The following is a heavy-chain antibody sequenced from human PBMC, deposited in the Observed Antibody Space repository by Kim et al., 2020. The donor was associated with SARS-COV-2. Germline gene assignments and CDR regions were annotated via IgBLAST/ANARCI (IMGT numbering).Heavy chain of an antibody. CDR1: GGSISSGGYY. J-gene: IGHJ3*02. Sequence: SETLSLTCTVSGGSISSGGYYWSWIRQHPGKGLEWIGYIYYSGSTYYNPSLKSRVTISVDTSKNQFSLKLSSVTAADTAVYYCARDERKGGYSYGLGAFDIWGQGTMVTVSS. D-gene: IGHD5-18*01. CDR2: IYYSGST. CDR3: ARDERKGGYSYGLGAFDI. V-gene: IGHV4-31*03.